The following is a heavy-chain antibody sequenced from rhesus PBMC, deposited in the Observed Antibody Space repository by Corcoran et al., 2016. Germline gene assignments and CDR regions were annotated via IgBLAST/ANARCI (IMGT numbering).Heavy chain of an antibody. J-gene: IGHJ4*01. CDR3: ARGRYSGYRYDY. Sequence: QLQLQESGPGLVKPSETLSLTCAVSGGSISGYYWSWIRQPPGKGREWIGNIDGNIADPNYNPALKSRVTISKDTSKNQFSLKLSSVTAADTAVYYCARGRYSGYRYDYWGQGVLVTVSS. D-gene: IGHD5-24*01. V-gene: IGHV4-81*01. CDR1: GGSISGYY. CDR2: IDGNIADP.